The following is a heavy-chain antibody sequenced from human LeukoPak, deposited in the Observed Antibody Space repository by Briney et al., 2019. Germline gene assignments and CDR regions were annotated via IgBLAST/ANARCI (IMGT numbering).Heavy chain of an antibody. D-gene: IGHD4-17*01. CDR1: GFTVSSNY. CDR3: ARLGTTVTHFDY. V-gene: IGHV3-66*01. J-gene: IGHJ4*02. Sequence: GGSLRLSCAASGFTVSSNYMSWVRQAPGKGLEWVSVIYSGGSTYYADSVKGRFTISRDNSKSTLYLQMNSLRAEDTAVYFCARLGTTVTHFDYWGQGTLVTVSS. CDR2: IYSGGST.